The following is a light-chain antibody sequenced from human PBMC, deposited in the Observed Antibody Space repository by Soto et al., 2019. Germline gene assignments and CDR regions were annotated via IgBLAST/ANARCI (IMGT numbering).Light chain of an antibody. CDR1: QSISSW. J-gene: IGKJ1*01. CDR2: KPS. V-gene: IGKV1-5*03. Sequence: DIPMTQSPSTLSASVGDRVTITCRASQSISSWLAWYQQKPGKAPKLMIYKPSSLESGVPSRFSGSGSGTEFTLTISSLQPDDFATYYCKQFNNYPWTFGQGTKVEIK. CDR3: KQFNNYPWT.